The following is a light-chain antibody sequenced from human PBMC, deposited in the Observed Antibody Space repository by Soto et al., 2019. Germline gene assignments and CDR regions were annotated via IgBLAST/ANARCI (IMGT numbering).Light chain of an antibody. V-gene: IGKV1-39*01. CDR2: AAS. CDR3: QQYNNWPRT. CDR1: QSISSY. Sequence: DIQITQTPPSLSPSLGDRVTITCRASQSISSYLNWYQQKPGKAPKLLIYAASSLQSGVPSRFSGSGSGTDFTLTISSLQSEDFAVYYCQQYNNWPRTFGQGTKVDIK. J-gene: IGKJ1*01.